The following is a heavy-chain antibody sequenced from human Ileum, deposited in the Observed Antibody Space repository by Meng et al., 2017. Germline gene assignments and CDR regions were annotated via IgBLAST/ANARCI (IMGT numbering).Heavy chain of an antibody. Sequence: EVGVWQVGGGVVESVGCLSLSCAASGFPFSFYAMGWGRQAPGQGLELVSAISASGDSTYYADSVKGRFTVSRDNSKYTLYLQMESLRAEDTAMYYCAFDFWGQGTLVTVSS. CDR1: GFPFSFYA. V-gene: IGHV3-23*01. J-gene: IGHJ4*02. CDR2: ISASGDST. CDR3: AFDF.